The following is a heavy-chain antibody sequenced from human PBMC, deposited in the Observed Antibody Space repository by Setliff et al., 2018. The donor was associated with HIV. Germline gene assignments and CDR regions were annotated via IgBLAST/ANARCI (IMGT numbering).Heavy chain of an antibody. V-gene: IGHV5-51*01. Sequence: GESLKISCKGSAYSFTSYWIGWVRQMPGKGLEWMGIIYPGDSDTRYSPSFQGQVTISADKSISTAYLQWSSLKASDTAMYYCARLSVVTATRIYYFDYWGQGTLVTVSS. CDR2: IYPGDSDT. CDR3: ARLSVVTATRIYYFDY. CDR1: AYSFTSYW. D-gene: IGHD2-21*02. J-gene: IGHJ4*02.